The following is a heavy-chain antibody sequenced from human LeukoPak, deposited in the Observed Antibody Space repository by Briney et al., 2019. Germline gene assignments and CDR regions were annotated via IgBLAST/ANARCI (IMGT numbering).Heavy chain of an antibody. D-gene: IGHD3-10*01. CDR1: GFTFSSYA. CDR3: APARLLNWFDP. J-gene: IGHJ5*02. CDR2: ISGSGGST. Sequence: GGSLSLSCAASGFTFSSYAMSWVRQAPGKGLEWVSAISGSGGSTYYADSVKGRFTISRDNSKSTLYLQMNSLRAADTAVYYCAPARLLNWFDPWGQGTLVTVSS. V-gene: IGHV3-23*01.